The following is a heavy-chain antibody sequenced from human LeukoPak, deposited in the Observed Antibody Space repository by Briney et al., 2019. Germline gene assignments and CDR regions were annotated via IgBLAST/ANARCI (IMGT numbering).Heavy chain of an antibody. CDR2: ISYDGTNK. V-gene: IGHV3-30*04. J-gene: IGHJ4*02. CDR1: GFTFSSYA. D-gene: IGHD3-10*01. Sequence: GRSLRLSCAASGFTFSSYAMHWVRQAPGKGLEGVAVISYDGTNKYYADSVKGRFTISRDNSKNTLYVQMNSLRAEDTAVYYCARGDYFASGSYSDSWGQGILVTVSS. CDR3: ARGDYFASGSYSDS.